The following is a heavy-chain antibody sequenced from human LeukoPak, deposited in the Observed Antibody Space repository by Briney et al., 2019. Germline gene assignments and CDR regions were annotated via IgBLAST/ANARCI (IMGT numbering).Heavy chain of an antibody. Sequence: PGGSLRLSCAASGFTFSSYAMSWVRQAPGKGLEWVSLISGSGTSTYYADSVKGRSTISRDNSKNTLYLQTNSLRAEDTAVYYCAKRGRGYYEREYYFDYWGQGTLVTVSS. V-gene: IGHV3-23*01. CDR2: ISGSGTST. J-gene: IGHJ4*02. CDR3: AKRGRGYYEREYYFDY. CDR1: GFTFSSYA. D-gene: IGHD3-22*01.